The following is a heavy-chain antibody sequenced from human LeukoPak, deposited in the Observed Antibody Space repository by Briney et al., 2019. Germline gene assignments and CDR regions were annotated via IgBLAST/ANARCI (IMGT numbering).Heavy chain of an antibody. CDR1: GGSISSYY. J-gene: IGHJ4*02. Sequence: KPSETLSLTCTVSGGSISSYYWSWIRQPPGKGLEWIGYIYYSGSTNYNPSLKSRVTISVDTSKNQFSLKLSSVTAADTAVYYCARAPPYSSGLFDYWGQGTLVTVSS. D-gene: IGHD6-19*01. CDR2: IYYSGST. V-gene: IGHV4-59*01. CDR3: ARAPPYSSGLFDY.